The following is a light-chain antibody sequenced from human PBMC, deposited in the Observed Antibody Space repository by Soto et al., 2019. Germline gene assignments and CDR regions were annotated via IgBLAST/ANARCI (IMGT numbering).Light chain of an antibody. CDR2: WAS. CDR3: QQYSCPPLT. CDR1: QSVLYSSNNKNY. Sequence: DIVMTQSPDSLAVSLGERATINCKSSQSVLYSSNNKNYLAWYQQKPEQPPKLLIYWASTRKSGVPDRFSGSGSGTDFTLTISSLQAEDVAFYYCQQYSCPPLTFGGGTKVEIK. J-gene: IGKJ4*01. V-gene: IGKV4-1*01.